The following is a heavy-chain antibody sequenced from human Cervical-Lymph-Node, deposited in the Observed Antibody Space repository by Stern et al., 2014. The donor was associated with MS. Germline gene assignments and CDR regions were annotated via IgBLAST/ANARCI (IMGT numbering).Heavy chain of an antibody. Sequence: EVQLVESGGGLVQPGGSLRLSCAASGFTFSSYWMSWVRQAPGKGLEWVANIKQDGSEKYYVDSVKGRFTISRDNAKNSLYLQMNSLRAEDTAVYYCAREMRGYYYYGMDVWGQGTTVTVSS. V-gene: IGHV3-7*01. CDR3: AREMRGYYYYGMDV. CDR2: IKQDGSEK. J-gene: IGHJ6*02. CDR1: GFTFSSYW.